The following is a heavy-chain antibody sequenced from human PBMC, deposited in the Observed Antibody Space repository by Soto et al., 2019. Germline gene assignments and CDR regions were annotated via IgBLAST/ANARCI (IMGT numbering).Heavy chain of an antibody. V-gene: IGHV1-69*02. CDR3: ARGGGIVVLTDPYDY. CDR1: GGTFSNHI. D-gene: IGHD2-21*02. CDR2: IIPMLAIT. Sequence: ASVKVSCKASGGTFSNHIITWVRQAPGQGHEWMGRIIPMLAITNYAQKFQGRVTITADKSTTTAYMEVGSLRSEDTAVYYCARGGGIVVLTDPYDYWGQGTLVTVSS. J-gene: IGHJ4*02.